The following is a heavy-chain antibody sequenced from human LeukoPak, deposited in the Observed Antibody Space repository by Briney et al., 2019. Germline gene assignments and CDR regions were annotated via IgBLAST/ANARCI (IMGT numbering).Heavy chain of an antibody. J-gene: IGHJ4*02. CDR1: GNIFTTYA. CDR2: INTNTGDP. Sequence: GASVKVSCKASGNIFTTYALNWVRQAPGQGLEWVGWINTNTGDPTYAQGFTGRFVFSLDTSVNTAYLQISSLKAEDTAVYYCARDQDRGYDFSFDYWGQGSLVTVSS. V-gene: IGHV7-4-1*02. D-gene: IGHD5-12*01. CDR3: ARDQDRGYDFSFDY.